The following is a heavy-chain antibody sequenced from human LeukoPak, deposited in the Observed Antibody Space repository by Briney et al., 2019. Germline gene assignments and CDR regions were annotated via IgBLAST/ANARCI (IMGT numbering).Heavy chain of an antibody. CDR2: MSGSGGFT. V-gene: IGHV3-23*01. CDR1: GFTFSSYA. CDR3: ARDVSWGSGIDY. J-gene: IGHJ4*02. Sequence: GGSLRLSCAASGFTFSSYAMSWVRQTPGKGLEWVSAMSGSGGFTYYADSVKGRFTISRDNSKNTLYLQMNSLRAEDTAVYYCARDVSWGSGIDYWGQGTLVTVSS. D-gene: IGHD7-27*01.